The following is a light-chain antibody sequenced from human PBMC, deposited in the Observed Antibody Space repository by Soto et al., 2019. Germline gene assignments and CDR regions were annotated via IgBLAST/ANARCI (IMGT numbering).Light chain of an antibody. J-gene: IGLJ2*01. V-gene: IGLV1-44*01. CDR2: SNN. CDR1: SSNIGSNT. Sequence: QSVLTQPPSASGTPGQRVTISCSGSSSNIGSNTVNWYQQLPGTAPKLLIYSNNQRPSGVPDRFSGSKSATSASLAISVLQSQDEADYYCAAWEDSLNGPVVFGGGTKLTVL. CDR3: AAWEDSLNGPVV.